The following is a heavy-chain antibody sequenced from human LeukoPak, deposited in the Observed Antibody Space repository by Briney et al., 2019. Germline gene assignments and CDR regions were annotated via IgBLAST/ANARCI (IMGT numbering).Heavy chain of an antibody. CDR3: VKDWDTVTFDY. CDR1: GFTFSSYA. Sequence: GGSLRLSCSASGFTFSSYAMHWVRQAPGKGLEYVSALCSNGGSTYYADSVKGRFTISRDNSKNTLYLQMSSLRAEDTAVYYCVKDWDTVTFDYWGQGTLVTVSS. V-gene: IGHV3-64D*06. D-gene: IGHD4-17*01. J-gene: IGHJ4*02. CDR2: LCSNGGST.